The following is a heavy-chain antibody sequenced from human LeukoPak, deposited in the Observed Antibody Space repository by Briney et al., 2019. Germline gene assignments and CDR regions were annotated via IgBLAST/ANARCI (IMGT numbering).Heavy chain of an antibody. J-gene: IGHJ4*02. V-gene: IGHV1-2*02. CDR1: GYTFTGYY. CDR3: ARDPVSGYSSGWLDY. CDR2: INPNSGGT. Sequence: ASVKVSCKASGYTFTGYYMHWVRQAPGQGLEWMGWINPNSGGTNYAQKFQGRVTMTRDTSISTAYMELSRLRSDDTVVYYCARDPVSGYSSGWLDYWGQGTLVTVSS. D-gene: IGHD6-19*01.